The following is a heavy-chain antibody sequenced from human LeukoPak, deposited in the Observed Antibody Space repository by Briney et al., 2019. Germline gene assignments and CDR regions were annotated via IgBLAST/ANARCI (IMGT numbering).Heavy chain of an antibody. CDR3: ARGGPDRVYFFDF. Sequence: SETLSLTCTVSGGSISSGDYYWTWIPQPPGKGLEWIGYISYSGSTFYNPSLKSRVSISGDTSKNQSSLKLSSVTAADTAVYYCARGGPDRVYFFDFWGQGTLVTVSS. CDR1: GGSISSGDYY. J-gene: IGHJ4*02. V-gene: IGHV4-30-4*01. CDR2: ISYSGST.